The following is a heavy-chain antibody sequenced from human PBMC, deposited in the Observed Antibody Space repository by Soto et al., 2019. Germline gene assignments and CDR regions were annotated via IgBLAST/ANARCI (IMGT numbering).Heavy chain of an antibody. V-gene: IGHV4-59*01. J-gene: IGHJ6*02. CDR1: GDSINSNY. CDR3: ARAPSFYYFGMDV. CDR2: IYYNGKS. Sequence: QVQLQESGPGLVKPSETLSLNCTVSGDSINSNYWSWIRQPPGKGLELIGYIYYNGKSNYSPSLKSRVTISVDTSKKQFSLKLTSVTAADTAVYYCARAPSFYYFGMDVWGQGTTVTVSS.